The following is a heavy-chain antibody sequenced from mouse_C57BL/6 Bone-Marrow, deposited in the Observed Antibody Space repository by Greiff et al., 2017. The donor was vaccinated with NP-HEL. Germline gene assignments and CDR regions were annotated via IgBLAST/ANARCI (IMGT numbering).Heavy chain of an antibody. J-gene: IGHJ4*01. Sequence: EVQLVESGGGLVQPKGSLKLSCAASGFSFNTYAMNWVRQAPGTGLEWVARIRSKSNNYATYYADSVKDRFTISRDDSESMLYLQMNNVKTEDTAMYYCVLKAMDYWGQGTSVTVSS. CDR2: IRSKSNNYAT. D-gene: IGHD1-3*01. CDR1: GFSFNTYA. CDR3: VLKAMDY. V-gene: IGHV10-1*01.